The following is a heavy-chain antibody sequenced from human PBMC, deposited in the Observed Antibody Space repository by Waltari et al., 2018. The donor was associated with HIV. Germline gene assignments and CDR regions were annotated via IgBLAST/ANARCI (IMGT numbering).Heavy chain of an antibody. Sequence: QVQLQESGPGLVKPSETLSLTCTVSGYSISSGYYWGWIRQPPGQGLEWIGSIYHSGSTYPTPSLKSRVTIAVDTSKNQFSLKLGSVTAADTAVYYCASTGGYYYYGMDVWGQGTTVTVSS. D-gene: IGHD7-27*01. J-gene: IGHJ6*02. V-gene: IGHV4-38-2*02. CDR2: IYHSGST. CDR1: GYSISSGYY. CDR3: ASTGGYYYYGMDV.